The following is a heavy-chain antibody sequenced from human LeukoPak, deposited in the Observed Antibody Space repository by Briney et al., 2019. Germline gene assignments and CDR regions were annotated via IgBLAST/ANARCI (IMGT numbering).Heavy chain of an antibody. Sequence: PGGSLRLSCAASEFTFSKYWMSWVRQAPGKGLQWLAHIKEDGSEKYYVDSVKGGFIISRDNAKNSLYLEMNSLRGEDTAVYYCATLLPMDVWGTGTTVTVSS. CDR3: ATLLPMDV. D-gene: IGHD2-21*01. V-gene: IGHV3-7*01. J-gene: IGHJ6*03. CDR2: IKEDGSEK. CDR1: EFTFSKYW.